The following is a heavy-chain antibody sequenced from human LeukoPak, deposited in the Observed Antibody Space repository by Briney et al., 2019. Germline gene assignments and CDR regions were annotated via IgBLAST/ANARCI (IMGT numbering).Heavy chain of an antibody. J-gene: IGHJ5*02. Sequence: PGGSLRLSCAASGFTFSSYAMHWVRQAPGKGLEWVAVIPYDGTNKHYADSVKGRFTISRDNAKNSLYLQMNSLRAEDTAVYYCARVPRVTLNWFDPWGQGTLVTVSS. CDR1: GFTFSSYA. CDR3: ARVPRVTLNWFDP. CDR2: IPYDGTNK. D-gene: IGHD4-17*01. V-gene: IGHV3-30-3*01.